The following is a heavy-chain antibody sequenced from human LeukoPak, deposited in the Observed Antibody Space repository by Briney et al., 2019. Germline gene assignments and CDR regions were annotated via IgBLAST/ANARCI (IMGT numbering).Heavy chain of an antibody. V-gene: IGHV1-69*17. D-gene: IGHD1-26*01. CDR2: IIPIFGIA. Sequence: SVKVSCKASGGTFSSYAISWVRQAPGQGLEWMGGIIPIFGIANYAQKFQGRVTITADKSTSTAYMELSSLRSEDTAVYYCARETIVGAFYFDYWGQGTLVTVSS. J-gene: IGHJ4*02. CDR3: ARETIVGAFYFDY. CDR1: GGTFSSYA.